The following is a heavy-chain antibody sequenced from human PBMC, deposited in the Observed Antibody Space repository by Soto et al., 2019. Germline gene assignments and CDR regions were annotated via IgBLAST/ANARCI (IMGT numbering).Heavy chain of an antibody. CDR3: ARDDEKTYAFYC. J-gene: IGHJ3*01. Sequence: QVHVVQSGAEVKEPGSSVRVSCKAYGGSFHKFGFNWVRQAPGQGLQWMGDITPMFGVAEYAQRLQDRLTISSDDSTEPIYIELHSLRSEDTAMYSCARDDEKTYAFYCWGPGTMVTVSS. D-gene: IGHD2-15*01. CDR2: ITPMFGVA. V-gene: IGHV1-69*05. CDR1: GGSFHKFG.